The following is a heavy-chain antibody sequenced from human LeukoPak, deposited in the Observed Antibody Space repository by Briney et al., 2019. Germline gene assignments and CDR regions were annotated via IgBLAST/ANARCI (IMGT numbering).Heavy chain of an antibody. J-gene: IGHJ4*02. CDR2: INPNSGGT. CDR3: TRYSSSWYGVYDY. V-gene: IGHV1-2*06. Sequence: GASVKVSCKASGYTFTGYYMHWVRQAPGQGLEGMGRINPNSGGTNYAQKFQGRVTMTRDTSISTAYMELSRLRSDDTAVYYCTRYSSSWYGVYDYWGQGTLVTVSS. CDR1: GYTFTGYY. D-gene: IGHD6-13*01.